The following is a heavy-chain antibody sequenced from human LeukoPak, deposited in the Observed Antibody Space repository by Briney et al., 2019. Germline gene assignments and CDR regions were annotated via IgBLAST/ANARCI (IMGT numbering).Heavy chain of an antibody. CDR1: GGSFSGYY. CDR2: INHSGST. J-gene: IGHJ3*02. CDR3: DYTEDAFDI. D-gene: IGHD3-3*01. V-gene: IGHV4-34*01. Sequence: SETLSLTCAVYGGSFSGYYWSWIRQPPGKGLEWIGEINHSGSTNYNPSLKSRVTISVDTSKNQFSLKLSSVTAADTAVHYCDYTEDAFDIWGQGTMVTVSS.